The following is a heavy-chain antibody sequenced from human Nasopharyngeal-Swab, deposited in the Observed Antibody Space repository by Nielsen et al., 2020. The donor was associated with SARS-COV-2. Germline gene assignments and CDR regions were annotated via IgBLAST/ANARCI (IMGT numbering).Heavy chain of an antibody. CDR1: GGSISSYY. D-gene: IGHD1-26*01. CDR2: IYYSGST. Sequence: SETLSLTCTVSGGSISSYYWSWIRQPPGKGLEWFGYIYYSGSTNYNPSLKSRVTISVDTSKNQFSLKLSSVTAADTAVYYCARGGAFFDYWGQGTLVTVSS. CDR3: ARGGAFFDY. V-gene: IGHV4-59*01. J-gene: IGHJ4*02.